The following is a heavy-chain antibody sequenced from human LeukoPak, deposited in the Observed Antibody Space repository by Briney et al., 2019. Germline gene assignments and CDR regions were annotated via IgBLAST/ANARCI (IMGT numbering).Heavy chain of an antibody. J-gene: IGHJ6*03. CDR3: ARGTNFYSGDWNRGYMDV. CDR1: GDSMKNYF. CDR2: MYTSGST. V-gene: IGHV4-4*07. D-gene: IGHD5-12*01. Sequence: PSETLSLTCSVSGDSMKNYFWNWIRQPAGKGLEWIGRMYTSGSTTYNPSLESRVTMTVDTSENQFSLMLTPVTAADTAVYYCARGTNFYSGDWNRGYMDVWGKGTTVTISS.